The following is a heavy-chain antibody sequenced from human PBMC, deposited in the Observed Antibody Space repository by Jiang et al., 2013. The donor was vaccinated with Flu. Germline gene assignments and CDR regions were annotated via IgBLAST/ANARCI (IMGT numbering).Heavy chain of an antibody. CDR2: ISAYNGNT. J-gene: IGHJ4*02. D-gene: IGHD1-26*01. CDR3: ARDDSGSYNY. Sequence: LEWMGWISAYNGNTNYAQKLQGRVTMTTDTSTSTAYMELRSLRSDDTAVYYCARDDSGSYNYWGQGTLVTVSS. V-gene: IGHV1-18*01.